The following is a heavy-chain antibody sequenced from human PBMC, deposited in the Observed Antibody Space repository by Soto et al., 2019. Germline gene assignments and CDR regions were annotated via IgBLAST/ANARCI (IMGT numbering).Heavy chain of an antibody. CDR1: GGSISSYY. Sequence: SETLSLTCTGSGGSISSYYWSWIRQPPGKGLEWIGYIYYSGSTNYNPSLKSRVTISVDTSKNQVSLKLSSVAAADTAVYYCARDRYYYDSSGYSLLYYYYYGMDVWGQGTTVTVS. J-gene: IGHJ6*02. D-gene: IGHD3-22*01. CDR3: ARDRYYYDSSGYSLLYYYYYGMDV. CDR2: IYYSGST. V-gene: IGHV4-59*01.